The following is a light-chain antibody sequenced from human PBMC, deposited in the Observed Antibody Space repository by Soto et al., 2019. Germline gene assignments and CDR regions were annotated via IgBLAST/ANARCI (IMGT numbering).Light chain of an antibody. J-gene: IGKJ2*01. CDR1: QSINVW. CDR3: QYYDSYSGT. Sequence: DIQMTQSPSKLAASIGDRVTITCRASQSINVWLAWYQQRPGKAPKLLISKASTVENGVPSRFSGSGSGTEFTLTINSLQPDDFATYYCQYYDSYSGTFGQGTKLEI. V-gene: IGKV1-5*03. CDR2: KAS.